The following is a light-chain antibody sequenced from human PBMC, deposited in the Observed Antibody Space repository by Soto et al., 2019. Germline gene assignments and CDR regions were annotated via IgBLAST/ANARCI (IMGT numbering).Light chain of an antibody. CDR1: QSVSSN. CDR2: GAS. J-gene: IGKJ3*01. Sequence: EIVMTQSPATLSVSPGERATLSCRASQSVSSNLAWYQQKPGQAPRLLIYGASTRATGIPARFSGSGSGTGFTLTISSLQLEDFAFYYCQQYNNWPFTFGPWTKVDIK. V-gene: IGKV3-15*01. CDR3: QQYNNWPFT.